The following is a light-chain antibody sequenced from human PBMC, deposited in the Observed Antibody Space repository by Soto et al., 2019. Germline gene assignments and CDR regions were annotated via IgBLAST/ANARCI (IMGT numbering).Light chain of an antibody. CDR3: QQYKNYLT. CDR2: GAS. J-gene: IGKJ1*01. Sequence: DIQMTQSPSTLSAYVGDRVTFTCRASQSVSIWLAWYQQKPGKAPKLLISGASTLESGVPSRFSGSGSGTEFTLTISSLQPDDFATYYCQQYKNYLTFGQVTKVEIK. CDR1: QSVSIW. V-gene: IGKV1-5*01.